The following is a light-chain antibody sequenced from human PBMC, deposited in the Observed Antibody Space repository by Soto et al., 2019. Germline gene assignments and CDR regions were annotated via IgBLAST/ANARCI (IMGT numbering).Light chain of an antibody. CDR1: RSNIGSNT. J-gene: IGLJ2*01. V-gene: IGLV1-44*01. CDR2: SNN. CDR3: ATWDDSLNGHVV. Sequence: QSVLTQPPSESGTPGQRVTISCSGSRSNIGSNTVNWYQQLPGTAPKFLIYSNNQRPSGVPKRFSGSKSGTSASLAIIGLQSEDEDDYYCATWDDSLNGHVVFGGGTKVTVL.